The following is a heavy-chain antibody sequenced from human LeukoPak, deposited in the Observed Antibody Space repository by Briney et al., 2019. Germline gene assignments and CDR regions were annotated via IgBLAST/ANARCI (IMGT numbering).Heavy chain of an antibody. D-gene: IGHD3-16*01. Sequence: PGGSLRLSCAVSSFTFTYAWMGWVRQAPGKGPEWVGRIRPKIEGGTADYAAPVKGRFTMSRDDSKNMVYLQMNSLKTEDTAVYSCTTEGPKEEGWGFDYWGKGTLATVPS. CDR3: TTEGPKEEGWGFDY. J-gene: IGHJ4*02. CDR2: IRPKIEGGTA. V-gene: IGHV3-15*07. CDR1: SFTFTYAW.